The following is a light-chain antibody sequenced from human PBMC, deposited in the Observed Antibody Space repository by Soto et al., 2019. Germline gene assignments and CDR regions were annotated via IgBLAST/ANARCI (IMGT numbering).Light chain of an antibody. J-gene: IGKJ1*01. CDR2: GAS. CDR1: QSVSSSY. V-gene: IGKV3-20*01. Sequence: VLTQSPGAVSLSQEERATLSCRASQSVSSSYLAWYQQKPGQAPRLLIYGASSRATGIPDRFSGSGSGTDFTLTISRLEPEDFAVYYCQQYGSSPWTFGQGTKV. CDR3: QQYGSSPWT.